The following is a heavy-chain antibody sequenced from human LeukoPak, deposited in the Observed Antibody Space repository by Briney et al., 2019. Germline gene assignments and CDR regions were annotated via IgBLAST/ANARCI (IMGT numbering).Heavy chain of an antibody. CDR2: IYSGGST. CDR1: GFTVSSNY. CDR3: AKDERLRPYYFDY. J-gene: IGHJ4*02. Sequence: PGGSLRLSCAASGFTVSSNYMSWVRQAPGKGLEWVSVIYSGGSTYYADSVKGRFTISRDNSKNTLYLQMNSLRAEDTAVYYCAKDERLRPYYFDYWGQGTLVTVSS. D-gene: IGHD4-17*01. V-gene: IGHV3-53*01.